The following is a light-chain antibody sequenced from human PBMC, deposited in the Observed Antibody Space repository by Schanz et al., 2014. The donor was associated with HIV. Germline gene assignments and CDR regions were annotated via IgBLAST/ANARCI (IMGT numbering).Light chain of an antibody. CDR2: GVR. CDR1: NNDVGGYNY. V-gene: IGLV2-14*03. CDR3: ATWDDSLNAWV. Sequence: QSALTQPASVSGSLGQSITISCTGTNNDVGGYNYVSWYQHHPGKAPKLMIYGVRNRPSGVPDRFSGSRSGTSASLAISGLQSEDEADYYCATWDDSLNAWVFGGGTKLTVL. J-gene: IGLJ3*02.